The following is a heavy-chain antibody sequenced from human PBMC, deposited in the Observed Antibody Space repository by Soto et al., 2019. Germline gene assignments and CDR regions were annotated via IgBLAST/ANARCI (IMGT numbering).Heavy chain of an antibody. D-gene: IGHD2-2*01. J-gene: IGHJ5*02. CDR1: GFTFSSYG. V-gene: IGHV3-30*18. Sequence: GGSLRLSCAASGFTFSSYGMHRLRQAPGKGLEWVAVISYDGSNKYYADSVKGRFTISRDNSKNTLYLQMNSLRAEDTAVYYCAKDHLLGYCISFNYYEVPAFDPRG. CDR3: AKDHLLGYCISFNYYEVPAFDP. CDR2: ISYDGSNK.